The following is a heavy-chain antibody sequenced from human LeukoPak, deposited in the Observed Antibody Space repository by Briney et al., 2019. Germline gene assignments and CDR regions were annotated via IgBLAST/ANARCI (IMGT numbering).Heavy chain of an antibody. CDR3: AGDQYRPGSGMDGMDV. D-gene: IGHD5-18*01. CDR2: TNSGVCKT. CDR1: GFTFSSYS. Sequence: PGGSLRLSCAASGFTFSSYSMNWVPEAPGKGLVWVSHTNSGVCKTTYADSVKGRFTISRDNAKNTLYLQMNSLRAEDTAVYCCAGDQYRPGSGMDGMDVWGQGTTVTVSS. V-gene: IGHV3-74*01. J-gene: IGHJ6*02.